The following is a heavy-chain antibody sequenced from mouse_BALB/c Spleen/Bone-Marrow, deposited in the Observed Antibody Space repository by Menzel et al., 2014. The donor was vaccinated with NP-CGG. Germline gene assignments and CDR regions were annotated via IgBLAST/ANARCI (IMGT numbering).Heavy chain of an antibody. CDR3: ARIERARGYAMDY. Sequence: EVKLMESGGGLVQPGGSRKLSCAASGITFRNFGTHWVRQAPEEGLEWVAYISSGSSTIYYADTLQGRFTISRDNPKNTLFLQMTSLRSEDTAMYYCARIERARGYAMDYWGQGTSVTVSS. CDR2: ISSGSSTI. J-gene: IGHJ4*01. V-gene: IGHV5-17*02. CDR1: GITFRNFG.